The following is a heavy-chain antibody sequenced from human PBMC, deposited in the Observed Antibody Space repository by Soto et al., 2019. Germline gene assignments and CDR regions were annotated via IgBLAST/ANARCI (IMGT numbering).Heavy chain of an antibody. Sequence: QVQLVQSGAEVKKPGASVKVSCKASGYTFTSYGISWVRQAPGQGLEWMGWISAYNGNTNYAQKLQGRVTMTTDTTPSTAYMELRSLRSDATAVYYCARELGSIPYYYYGRDVWGQGTTVTVSS. CDR3: ARELGSIPYYYYGRDV. V-gene: IGHV1-18*04. CDR2: ISAYNGNT. CDR1: GYTFTSYG. D-gene: IGHD7-27*01. J-gene: IGHJ6*02.